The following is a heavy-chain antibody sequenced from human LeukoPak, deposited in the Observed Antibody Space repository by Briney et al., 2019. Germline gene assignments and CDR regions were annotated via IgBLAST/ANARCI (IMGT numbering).Heavy chain of an antibody. Sequence: GGSLRLSCAASGFTFITYEMHWVRQAPGKGLEWVSSIGTGGKTKYYADSVKGRLTISRDNARNSLDLQMNSLRAEDTAVYYCSRDGPGYSFDYWGQGTLVTVSS. CDR2: IGTGGKTK. D-gene: IGHD5-18*01. CDR1: GFTFITYE. J-gene: IGHJ4*02. V-gene: IGHV3-48*03. CDR3: SRDGPGYSFDY.